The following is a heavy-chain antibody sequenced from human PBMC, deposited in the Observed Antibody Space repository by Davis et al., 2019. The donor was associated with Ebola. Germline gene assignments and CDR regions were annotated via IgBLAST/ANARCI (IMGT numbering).Heavy chain of an antibody. J-gene: IGHJ6*02. CDR2: ISSSSSYI. Sequence: GESLKISCAASGFTFKTYAMSWVRQAPGKGLEWVSSISSSSSYIYYADSVKGRFTISRDNAKNSLYLQMNSLRAEDTAVYYCARDREYYDFWSGYYSYYYYGMDVWGQGTTVTVSS. CDR1: GFTFKTYA. D-gene: IGHD3-3*01. CDR3: ARDREYYDFWSGYYSYYYYGMDV. V-gene: IGHV3-21*01.